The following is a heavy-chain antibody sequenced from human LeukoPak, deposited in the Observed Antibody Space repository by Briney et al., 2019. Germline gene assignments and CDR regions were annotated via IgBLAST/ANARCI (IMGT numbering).Heavy chain of an antibody. CDR3: ARGRISFV. D-gene: IGHD2-15*01. Sequence: PGWSLRLSCAASGFTPSSYWMSWVRQAPGKGLECVANIKEDGSEKYYVDSVKGRFTISRDNAKNSLYLQMNSLRVEDTAVYYCARGRISFVGGQGTLVTVSS. J-gene: IGHJ4*02. CDR2: IKEDGSEK. V-gene: IGHV3-7*01. CDR1: GFTPSSYW.